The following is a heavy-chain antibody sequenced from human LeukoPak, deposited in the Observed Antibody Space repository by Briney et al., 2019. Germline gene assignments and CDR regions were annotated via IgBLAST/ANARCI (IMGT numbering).Heavy chain of an antibody. J-gene: IGHJ4*02. V-gene: IGHV3-74*01. D-gene: IGHD2-15*01. Sequence: GGSLRLSCAASGFTFSPSWMHWVRQAPGKGLGWVSRINNDGSYINYADSVKGRFTISRDNSKNMVYLQMNNLRADDTAVYYCAKSVVVITFRFDDWGQGALVTVSS. CDR2: INNDGSYI. CDR1: GFTFSPSW. CDR3: AKSVVVITFRFDD.